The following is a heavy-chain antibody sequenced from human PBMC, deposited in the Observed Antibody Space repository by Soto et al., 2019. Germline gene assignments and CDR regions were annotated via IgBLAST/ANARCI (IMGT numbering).Heavy chain of an antibody. J-gene: IGHJ4*02. CDR1: GGTFSSYA. CDR2: NIPIFGTA. D-gene: IGHD3-22*01. CDR3: AREGASGSHIGY. V-gene: IGHV1-69*01. Sequence: QVQLVQSGAEVKKPGSSVKVSCMASGGTFSSYAISWVRQAPGQGLEWMGGNIPIFGTANYAQKFQGRVTITADESTSTAYMELSSLRSEDTAVYYCAREGASGSHIGYWGQGTVVTVSS.